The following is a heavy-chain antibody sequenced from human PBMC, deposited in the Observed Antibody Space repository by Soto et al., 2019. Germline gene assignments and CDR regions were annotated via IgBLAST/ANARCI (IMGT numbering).Heavy chain of an antibody. V-gene: IGHV4-59*08. CDR1: GGSISSYY. CDR3: ARHFSVDYFDY. CDR2: IYYSATT. Sequence: TSETLSLTCTVSGGSISSYYWSWIRQPPGEGLEWIGYIYYSATTNYNPSLKSRVTISVDRSKNQFSLKLSSVTAADTAVYYCARHFSVDYFDYWGQGALVTVSS. J-gene: IGHJ4*02.